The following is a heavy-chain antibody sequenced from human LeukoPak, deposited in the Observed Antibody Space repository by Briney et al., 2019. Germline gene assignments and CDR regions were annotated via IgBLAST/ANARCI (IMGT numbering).Heavy chain of an antibody. CDR2: IYTSGST. Sequence: PSETLSLTCTVSGGSISSYYWSWIRQPAGKGLEWIGRIYTSGSTNYNPSLKSRVTMSVDMSKNKFSLKLSSVTAADTAVYYCARVARVRIGVAFDIWGQGTMVTVSS. CDR1: GGSISSYY. CDR3: ARVARVRIGVAFDI. V-gene: IGHV4-4*07. D-gene: IGHD3-10*01. J-gene: IGHJ3*02.